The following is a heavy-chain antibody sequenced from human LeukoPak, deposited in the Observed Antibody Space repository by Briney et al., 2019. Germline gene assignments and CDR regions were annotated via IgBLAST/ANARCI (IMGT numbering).Heavy chain of an antibody. CDR3: AKDHIYYDSSGYSPFDY. CDR1: GFTFSSYG. J-gene: IGHJ4*02. D-gene: IGHD3-22*01. V-gene: IGHV3-30*02. CDR2: IRYDGSNK. Sequence: PRGSLRLSCAASGFTFSSYGMHWVRQAPGKGLEWVAFIRYDGSNKYYADSVKGRFTISRDNSKNTLYLQMNSLRAEDTAVYYCAKDHIYYDSSGYSPFDYWGQGTLVTVSS.